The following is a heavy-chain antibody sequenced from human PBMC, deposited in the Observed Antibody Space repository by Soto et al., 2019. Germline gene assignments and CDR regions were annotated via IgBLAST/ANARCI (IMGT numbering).Heavy chain of an antibody. Sequence: GGSLRLSCAASGFTFSSYSMNWVRQAPGKGLEWVSSISSSSSYIYYADSVKGRFTISRDNAKNSLYLQMNSLRAEDTAVYYCARDRQGITGGWFDPWGQGTLVTVSS. D-gene: IGHD1-20*01. CDR3: ARDRQGITGGWFDP. V-gene: IGHV3-21*01. CDR1: GFTFSSYS. J-gene: IGHJ5*02. CDR2: ISSSSSYI.